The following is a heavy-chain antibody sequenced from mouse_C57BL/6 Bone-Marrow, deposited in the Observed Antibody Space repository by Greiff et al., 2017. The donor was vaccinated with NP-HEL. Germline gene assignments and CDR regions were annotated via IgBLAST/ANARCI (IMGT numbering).Heavy chain of an antibody. D-gene: IGHD2-5*01. Sequence: VQLQESGAELARPGASVKLSCKASGYTFTSYGISWVKQSPGQGLEWIGEIYPSSGNTYYNEKFKGKATLTADKSSSTAYMELRSLTSEDSAVYYYAIWSYSKGGFAYWGQGTLVTVSA. CDR1: GYTFTSYG. V-gene: IGHV1-81*01. J-gene: IGHJ3*01. CDR2: IYPSSGNT. CDR3: AIWSYSKGGFAY.